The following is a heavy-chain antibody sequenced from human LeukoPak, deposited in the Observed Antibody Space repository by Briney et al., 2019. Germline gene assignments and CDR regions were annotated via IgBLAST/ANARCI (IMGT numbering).Heavy chain of an antibody. CDR2: ISYSGTT. D-gene: IGHD3-10*01. V-gene: IGHV4-59*08. J-gene: IGHJ4*02. Sequence: SETLSLTCTVSGASFSSYCWSWIRQLPGKGLEWIGFISYSGTTKYNPSLQSRVTISVDTSKNQFSLNLSSVTAADTALYYCARQRGNYASGSYSFDYWGQGTLVTVSP. CDR3: ARQRGNYASGSYSFDY. CDR1: GASFSSYC.